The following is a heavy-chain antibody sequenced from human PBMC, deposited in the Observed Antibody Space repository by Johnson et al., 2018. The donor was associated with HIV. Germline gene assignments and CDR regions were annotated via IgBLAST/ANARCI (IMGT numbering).Heavy chain of an antibody. D-gene: IGHD1-1*01. CDR2: ISSSGGTT. V-gene: IGHV3-23*04. J-gene: IGHJ3*01. CDR1: GFTFSNYA. CDR3: AIVWRNEGRHSSDV. Sequence: VQLVESGGGLVQPGGSLRLSCAASGFTFSNYALSWVRQAPGKGLEWVSTISSSGGTTHHADSVKCRFAISRNNADNSLYLQMNSLRVEDTALYFCAIVWRNEGRHSSDVWGIGTMVTVSS.